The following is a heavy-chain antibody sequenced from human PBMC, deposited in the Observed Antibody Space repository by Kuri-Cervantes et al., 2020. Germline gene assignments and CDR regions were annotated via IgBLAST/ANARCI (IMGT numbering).Heavy chain of an antibody. CDR2: FNPDSGGT. J-gene: IGHJ6*02. V-gene: IGHV1-2*02. CDR3: AKAVDIVVVPALGYGMDV. Sequence: ASVKVSCKVSGYTFTGYYMHWVRQAPGQGLEWMGWFNPDSGGTNYAQKFQGRVTTTRDTSISTAYMELSRLRSDDTAVYYCAKAVDIVVVPALGYGMDVWGQGTTVTVSS. D-gene: IGHD2-2*01. CDR1: GYTFTGYY.